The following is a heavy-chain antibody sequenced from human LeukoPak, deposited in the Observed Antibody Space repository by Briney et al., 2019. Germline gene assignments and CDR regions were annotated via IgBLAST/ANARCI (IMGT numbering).Heavy chain of an antibody. CDR2: ITRSSSVK. J-gene: IGHJ4*02. Sequence: GGSLRLSCVASGFTFSSYSMNWVRQAPGKGLEWVSYITRSSSVKFYADSVKGRFTISRDNAENLLYLQMNSLRAEDTAVYYCTRDQEGSDYWGQGTLVTVSS. CDR1: GFTFSSYS. CDR3: TRDQEGSDY. V-gene: IGHV3-48*01.